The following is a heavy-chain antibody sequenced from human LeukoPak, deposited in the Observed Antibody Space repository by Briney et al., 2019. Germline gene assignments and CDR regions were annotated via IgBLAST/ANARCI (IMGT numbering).Heavy chain of an antibody. CDR1: GGSISSSGYY. J-gene: IGHJ1*01. Sequence: SETLSLTCTVSGGSISSSGYYWGWIRQPPGKGLEWIGTISYSGSTYYKPSLESRVTMSVDTSKNQFSLKVTSVTAADTAVYYCARGSGWYPHWGQGTLVTVSS. D-gene: IGHD6-19*01. CDR3: ARGSGWYPH. CDR2: ISYSGST. V-gene: IGHV4-39*01.